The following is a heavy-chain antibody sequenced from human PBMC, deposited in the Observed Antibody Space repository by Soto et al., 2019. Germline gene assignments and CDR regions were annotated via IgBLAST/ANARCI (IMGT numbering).Heavy chain of an antibody. CDR3: ARGYRESGYSSRWVFDC. Sequence: QVQLRESGPGLVKPSQTLSITCTVSGGSINSGGYYWNWIRQHPGKGLEWIGYMYYNGSTYYNPFLRSRVIISADTSESHLSLKLSSVTAADTAVYFCARGYRESGYSSRWVFDCWGQGTLVNVSS. D-gene: IGHD6-13*01. V-gene: IGHV4-31*03. J-gene: IGHJ4*02. CDR1: GGSINSGGYY. CDR2: MYYNGST.